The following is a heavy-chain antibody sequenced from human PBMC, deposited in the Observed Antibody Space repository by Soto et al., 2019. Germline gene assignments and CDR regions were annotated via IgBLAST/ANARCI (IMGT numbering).Heavy chain of an antibody. J-gene: IGHJ4*02. CDR2: ISAYNGNT. D-gene: IGHD1-26*01. CDR3: ASVGAHRNYFDY. V-gene: IGHV1-18*01. Sequence: ASVKVSCKASGYTFTSYGISWVRQAPGQGLEWMGWISAYNGNTNYAQKLQGRVTMTTDTSTSTAYMELRSLRSDDTAVYYCASVGAHRNYFDYWGQGALVTVSS. CDR1: GYTFTSYG.